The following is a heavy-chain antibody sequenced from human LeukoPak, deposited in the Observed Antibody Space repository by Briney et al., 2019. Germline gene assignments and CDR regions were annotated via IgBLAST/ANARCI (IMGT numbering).Heavy chain of an antibody. J-gene: IGHJ4*01. Sequence: GGSLRLSCAASGFXFSSYWIHWVRQAPGKGLVWVSRINSDGSSTNYADSVKGRFTISRDNAKNTLYLQMNSLRAEDTAMYYCARAVYYSNYLGYWGQGTLVTVSS. D-gene: IGHD3-10*01. V-gene: IGHV3-74*01. CDR1: GFXFSSYW. CDR3: ARAVYYSNYLGY. CDR2: INSDGSST.